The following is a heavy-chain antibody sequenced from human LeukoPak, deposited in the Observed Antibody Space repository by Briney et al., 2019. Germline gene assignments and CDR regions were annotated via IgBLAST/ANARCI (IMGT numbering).Heavy chain of an antibody. D-gene: IGHD4-17*01. V-gene: IGHV3-48*02. Sequence: SGGSLRLSCAASGFTFRSYSMNWVRQAPGKGLEWVSYITSGSSPIYYADSVKGRFTISRDNAKNSLYLQMNSLRDEDTAVYYCARRAYGDDSFDYWGQGTLVTVS. CDR3: ARRAYGDDSFDY. CDR1: GFTFRSYS. J-gene: IGHJ4*02. CDR2: ITSGSSPI.